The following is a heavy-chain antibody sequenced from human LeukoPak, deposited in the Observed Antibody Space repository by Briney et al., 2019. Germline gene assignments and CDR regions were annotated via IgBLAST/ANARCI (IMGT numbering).Heavy chain of an antibody. V-gene: IGHV3-23*01. Sequence: PGGSLRLSCAASGFTFSSYAMSWVRQDPGNGLEWVSAISGSGGSTYYADSVKGRFTISRDNSKNTLYLQMNSLRAEDTAVYYCAKLWFGELLEPFDYWGQGTLVTVSS. D-gene: IGHD3-10*01. CDR1: GFTFSSYA. J-gene: IGHJ4*02. CDR3: AKLWFGELLEPFDY. CDR2: ISGSGGST.